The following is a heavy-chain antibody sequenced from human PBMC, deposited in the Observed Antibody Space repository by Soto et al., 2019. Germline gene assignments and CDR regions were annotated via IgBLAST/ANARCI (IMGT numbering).Heavy chain of an antibody. CDR1: GYTFTTHG. J-gene: IGHJ3*02. CDR2: ISGYNGDT. D-gene: IGHD2-15*01. CDR3: ARDGDRSCSGSSCSYDALDI. Sequence: ASVKVSCKTSGYTFTTHGSRWVRQAPGQALEWMGWISGYNGDTKYVQKFQGRVTMTTDTSTSTAYMELRSLRSDDTAVYYCARDGDRSCSGSSCSYDALDIWG. V-gene: IGHV1-18*01.